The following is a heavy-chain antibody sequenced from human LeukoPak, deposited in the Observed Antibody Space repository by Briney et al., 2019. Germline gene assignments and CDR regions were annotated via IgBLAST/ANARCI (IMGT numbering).Heavy chain of an antibody. CDR1: GYTFTGYD. D-gene: IGHD3-9*01. Sequence: GASEKVSCKASGYTFTGYDINWVRQATGQGLEWMGWMNPNSGNTGYAQKFQGRVTMTRNTSISTAYMELSSLRSEDTAVYYCARGGEVLRYFDWLLYPNWFDPWGQGTLVTVSS. J-gene: IGHJ5*02. V-gene: IGHV1-8*01. CDR3: ARGGEVLRYFDWLLYPNWFDP. CDR2: MNPNSGNT.